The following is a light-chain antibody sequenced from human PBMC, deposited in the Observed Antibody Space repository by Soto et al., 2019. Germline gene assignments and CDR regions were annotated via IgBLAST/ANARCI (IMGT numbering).Light chain of an antibody. CDR1: TSDVGGYNY. CDR2: EVS. Sequence: QSVLTQPASVSGSPGQSIAISCTGTTSDVGGYNYVSWYQQHPDKVPKLLIHEVSNRPSGVSNRFSGSKSGNTASLTISGLQAEDEADYYCLSKTSTISYVFGTGTKVTVL. CDR3: LSKTSTISYV. J-gene: IGLJ1*01. V-gene: IGLV2-14*01.